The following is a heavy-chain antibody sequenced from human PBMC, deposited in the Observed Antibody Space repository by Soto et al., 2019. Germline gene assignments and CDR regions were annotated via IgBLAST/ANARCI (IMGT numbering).Heavy chain of an antibody. CDR2: ISSGSSTI. CDR1: GFSFSTYS. Sequence: GGSLRLSCAASGFSFSTYSMNWVRQAPGEGLEWLSYISSGSSTIYYADSVKGRFTISRDNAKNSMYLQMNSLRADDTAVYYCAREGYCSSTSCVLGAIDVWGQGTTVTVSS. J-gene: IGHJ6*02. V-gene: IGHV3-48*04. D-gene: IGHD2-2*01. CDR3: AREGYCSSTSCVLGAIDV.